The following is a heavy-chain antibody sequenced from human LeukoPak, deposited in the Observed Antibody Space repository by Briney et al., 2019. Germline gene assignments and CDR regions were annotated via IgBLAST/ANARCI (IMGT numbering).Heavy chain of an antibody. J-gene: IGHJ4*02. CDR3: ARDGALAAADY. V-gene: IGHV3-33*01. D-gene: IGHD6-13*01. CDR2: IWYDGSSK. Sequence: PGGSLRLSCAASGFTFSSYGMHWVRQAPGKGLEWVAVIWYDGSSKYYADSVKGRFTISRDNSKNTLYLQMNSLRAEDTAVYYCARDGALAAADYWGQGTLVTVSS. CDR1: GFTFSSYG.